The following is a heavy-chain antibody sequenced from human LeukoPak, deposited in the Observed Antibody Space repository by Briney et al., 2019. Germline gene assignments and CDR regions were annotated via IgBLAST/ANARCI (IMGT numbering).Heavy chain of an antibody. V-gene: IGHV5-51*01. CDR1: GYHFTSYW. Sequence: GESLQISCKGSGYHFTSYWIGWVRQMPGKGLEWMGIIYPGDSDTRYSPSFQGQVTISADKSISTAYLQWSSLKASDTAMYYCASLQGRRYNWFDPWGQGTLVTVSS. CDR2: IYPGDSDT. D-gene: IGHD4-17*01. CDR3: ASLQGRRYNWFDP. J-gene: IGHJ5*02.